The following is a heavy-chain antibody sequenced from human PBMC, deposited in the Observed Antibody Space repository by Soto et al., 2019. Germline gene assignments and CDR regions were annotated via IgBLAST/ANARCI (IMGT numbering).Heavy chain of an antibody. CDR2: ISGSGGST. J-gene: IGHJ4*02. V-gene: IGHV3-23*01. D-gene: IGHD3-10*01. CDR1: GFTFSSYA. CDR3: AKDSTMVRGGFIY. Sequence: PGGSLRLSCAASGFTFSSYAMSWVRQAPGKGLEWVSAISGSGGSTYYADSVKGRFTISGDNSKNTLYLQMNSLRAEDTAVYYCAKDSTMVRGGFIYWGQGTLVTVSS.